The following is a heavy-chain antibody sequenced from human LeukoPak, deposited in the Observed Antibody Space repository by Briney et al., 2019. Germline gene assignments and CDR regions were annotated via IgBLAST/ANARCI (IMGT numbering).Heavy chain of an antibody. Sequence: GGSLRLSCAASGFTFSSYSMNWVRQAPGKGLEWVSSISSSSSYIYYADSVKGRFTISRDNAKNSLYLQMNSLRAEDTAVYYCAREFSIVGATSISWFDPWGQGTLVAVSS. CDR2: ISSSSSYI. CDR3: AREFSIVGATSISWFDP. J-gene: IGHJ5*02. CDR1: GFTFSSYS. D-gene: IGHD1-26*01. V-gene: IGHV3-21*01.